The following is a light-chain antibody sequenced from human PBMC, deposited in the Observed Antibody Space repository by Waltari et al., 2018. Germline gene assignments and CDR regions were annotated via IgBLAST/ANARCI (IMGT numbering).Light chain of an antibody. Sequence: EIVMTQSPATLSVSPGETATLSCRASQSVSSNLAWYQHKPGQGPRLLIFGASTRATAIPPRFSGSGSGTEFTLTISGLHSEDFAVYYCQQYNDWVTFGQGTRLDIK. V-gene: IGKV3-15*01. CDR1: QSVSSN. CDR2: GAS. CDR3: QQYNDWVT. J-gene: IGKJ5*01.